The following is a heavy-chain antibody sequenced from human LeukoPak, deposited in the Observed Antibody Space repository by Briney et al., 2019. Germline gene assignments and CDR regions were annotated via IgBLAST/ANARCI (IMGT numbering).Heavy chain of an antibody. CDR1: GFTFSSYW. J-gene: IGHJ4*02. V-gene: IGHV3-7*03. CDR2: INHNGNVN. Sequence: GGSLRLSCAASGFTFSSYWMNWARQAPGKGLEWVASINHNGNVNYYVDSVKGRFTISRDNAKNSLFLQMNSLRVEDTAVYYCARGGARYFADWGPGTLVTVSS. CDR3: ARGGARYFAD.